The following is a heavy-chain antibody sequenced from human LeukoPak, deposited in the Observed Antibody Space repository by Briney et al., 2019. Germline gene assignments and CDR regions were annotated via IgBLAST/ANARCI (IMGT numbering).Heavy chain of an antibody. V-gene: IGHV3-21*01. Sequence: PGGSLRLSCAASGFTFSSYSMNWVRQAPGKGLEWVSFISSTTSCKYYADSVKGRFTISRDNAKNSLYLQMNSLRAEDTAVYYCARGRSGWSPYYYYGMDVWGQGTTVTVSS. CDR3: ARGRSGWSPYYYYGMDV. CDR1: GFTFSSYS. J-gene: IGHJ6*02. D-gene: IGHD6-19*01. CDR2: ISSTTSCK.